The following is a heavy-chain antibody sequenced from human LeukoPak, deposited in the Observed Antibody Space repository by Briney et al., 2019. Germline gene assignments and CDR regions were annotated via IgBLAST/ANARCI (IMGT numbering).Heavy chain of an antibody. CDR2: INHSGST. D-gene: IGHD2-15*01. CDR1: GGSFSGYY. CDR3: ARLRFRWGCSGGSCYSQPFDY. V-gene: IGHV4-34*01. J-gene: IGHJ4*02. Sequence: TSETLSLTCAVYGGSFSGYYWSWIRQPPGKGLEWIGEINHSGSTNYNPSLKSRVTISVDTSKNQFSLKLSSVTAADTAVYYCARLRFRWGCSGGSCYSQPFDYWGQGTLVTVSS.